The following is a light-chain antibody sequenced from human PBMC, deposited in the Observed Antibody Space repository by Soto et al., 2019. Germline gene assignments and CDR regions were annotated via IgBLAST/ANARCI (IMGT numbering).Light chain of an antibody. CDR1: SSDVGGYNY. V-gene: IGLV2-8*01. CDR2: DVS. CDR3: SSYAGSNNYV. J-gene: IGLJ1*01. Sequence: QSALTQPPSASGSPGQSVNISCTGTSSDVGGYNYVSWYQHHPGKAPKLMIYDVSKRPSGVPDRFSGSKSGNTASLTVSGLQAEDEADYYCSSYAGSNNYVFGTGTKLTVL.